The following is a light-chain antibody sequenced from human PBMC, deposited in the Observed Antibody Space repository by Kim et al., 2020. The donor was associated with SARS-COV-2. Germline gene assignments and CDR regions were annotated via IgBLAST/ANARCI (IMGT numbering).Light chain of an antibody. CDR2: DPS. CDR1: QSVSTY. J-gene: IGKJ3*01. V-gene: IGKV3-11*01. CDR3: QQRTNWLFT. Sequence: EIVLTQSPATLSLSPGERATLSCRASQSVSTYLAWYQQKPGQAPKLLMSDPSNRASGIPSRFSGSGSGTDFTLTISSLEPEDFAVYYCQQRTNWLFTFGPGTKVDIK.